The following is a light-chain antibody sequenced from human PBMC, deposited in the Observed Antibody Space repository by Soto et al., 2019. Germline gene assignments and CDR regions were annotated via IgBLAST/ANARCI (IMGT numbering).Light chain of an antibody. CDR3: QQGYDTPLT. Sequence: DIQMTQSPSSLSASVGDRVSITCRASQSISSYLNWFQQKPGEAPNLLIYTASTLQSGVPSRFSGSGSGTDFTLTISSLQPEDFATYYCQQGYDTPLTFGQRTRLEIK. CDR1: QSISSY. J-gene: IGKJ5*01. CDR2: TAS. V-gene: IGKV1-39*01.